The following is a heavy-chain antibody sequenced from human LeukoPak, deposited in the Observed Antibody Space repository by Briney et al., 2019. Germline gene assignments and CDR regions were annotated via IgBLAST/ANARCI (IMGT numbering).Heavy chain of an antibody. CDR2: IIPILGTA. V-gene: IGHV1-69*05. J-gene: IGHJ4*02. Sequence: GSSVKVSCKASGGTFSSYAISWVRQAPGQGLEWMGGIIPILGTANYAQKFQGRVTITTDESTSTAYMELSSLRSEDTAVYYCATISGAAGTEDTDFDYWGQGTLVTVSS. D-gene: IGHD6-13*01. CDR3: ATISGAAGTEDTDFDY. CDR1: GGTFSSYA.